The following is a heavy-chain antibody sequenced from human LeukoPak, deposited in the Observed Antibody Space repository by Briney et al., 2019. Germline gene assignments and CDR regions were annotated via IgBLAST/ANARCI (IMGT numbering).Heavy chain of an antibody. CDR1: GGSISSNSYY. D-gene: IGHD5-24*01. Sequence: NPSETLSLTCTVSGGSISSNSYYWGWIRQPPGKGLEWIGSIYYSGSTYYNPSLKSRVTISVDTSKNQFSLKLSSVTAADTAVYYCARHRSGWLQSSFDYWGQGTLVTVSS. CDR2: IYYSGST. V-gene: IGHV4-39*01. CDR3: ARHRSGWLQSSFDY. J-gene: IGHJ4*02.